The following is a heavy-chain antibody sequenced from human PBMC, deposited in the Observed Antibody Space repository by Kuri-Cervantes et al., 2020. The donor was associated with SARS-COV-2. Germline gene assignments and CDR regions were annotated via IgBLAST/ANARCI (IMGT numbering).Heavy chain of an antibody. D-gene: IGHD3-10*01. CDR2: INPNSGGT. CDR1: GYTFTGYY. CDR3: ARDWLRGVINY. Sequence: ASVKVSCKASGYTFTGYYVHWVRQAPGQGLEWMGWINPNSGGTNYAQKLQGRVTMTRDTSISTAYMELSRLRSDDTAVYYCARDWLRGVINYWGQGTLVTVSS. V-gene: IGHV1-2*02. J-gene: IGHJ4*02.